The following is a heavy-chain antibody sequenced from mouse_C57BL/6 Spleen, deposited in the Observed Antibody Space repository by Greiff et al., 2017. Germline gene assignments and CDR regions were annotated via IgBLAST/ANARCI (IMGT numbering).Heavy chain of an antibody. D-gene: IGHD2-13*01. CDR3: ARSSYGDDWYFGV. V-gene: IGHV1-82*01. CDR1: GYAFSSSW. CDR2: IYPGDGDT. Sequence: QVQLQQSGPELVKPGASVKISCKASGYAFSSSWMNWVKQRPGKGLEWIGRIYPGDGDTNYNGKFKGKATLTADKSSSTAYMQLSSLTSEGSAVYFCARSSYGDDWYFGVRGTGSTVTDSS. J-gene: IGHJ1*03.